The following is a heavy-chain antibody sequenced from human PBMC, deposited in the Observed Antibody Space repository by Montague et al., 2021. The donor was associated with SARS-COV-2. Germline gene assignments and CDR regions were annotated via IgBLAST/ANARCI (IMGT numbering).Heavy chain of an antibody. D-gene: IGHD3-3*01. Sequence: SETLSLTCTVSGGSISSSSYDWVWIRQPPGKGLEWIGSIYYSGSTYYXPSVKSRVSISVDTSKNQFSLKPSSVTAADAAVYYCASLPRITIFGVVIHFDYWGQGTLVTVSS. CDR1: GGSISSSSYD. CDR3: ASLPRITIFGVVIHFDY. V-gene: IGHV4-39*01. CDR2: IYYSGST. J-gene: IGHJ4*02.